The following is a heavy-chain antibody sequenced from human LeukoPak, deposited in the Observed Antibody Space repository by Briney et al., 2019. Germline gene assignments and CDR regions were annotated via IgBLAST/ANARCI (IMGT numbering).Heavy chain of an antibody. Sequence: PSETLSLTCAVYGGSFIGRHWSWIRQAPGKGLEWLGEASHAGSTNYNPSLKSRVSISVDTSKNQFSLKLSSVTAADTAVYYCARSGLYYDFWSGYRQPSDYWGQGTLVTVSS. CDR1: GGSFIGRH. CDR3: ARSGLYYDFWSGYRQPSDY. CDR2: ASHAGST. D-gene: IGHD3-3*01. V-gene: IGHV4-34*01. J-gene: IGHJ4*02.